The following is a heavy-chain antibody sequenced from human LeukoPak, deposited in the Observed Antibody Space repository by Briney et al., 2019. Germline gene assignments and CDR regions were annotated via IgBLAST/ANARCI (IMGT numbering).Heavy chain of an antibody. CDR3: AKYRTPFYFDPFDV. D-gene: IGHD2/OR15-2a*01. CDR1: GFTFDNYA. Sequence: GGSLRLSCAASGFTFDNYAMSWVRQAPGKGLEWVSGISNRGDRTYYRDSVKGRFTISRDNSKNTLSVQMNSLRAEDTAVYYCAKYRTPFYFDPFDVWGLGTMVTVSS. J-gene: IGHJ3*01. CDR2: ISNRGDRT. V-gene: IGHV3-23*01.